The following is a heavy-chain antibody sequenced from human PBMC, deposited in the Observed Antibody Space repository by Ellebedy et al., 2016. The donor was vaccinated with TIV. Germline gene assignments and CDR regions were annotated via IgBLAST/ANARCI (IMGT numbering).Heavy chain of an antibody. CDR3: AKDQQATVVTTPFEY. CDR1: GFTFSSYG. D-gene: IGHD4-23*01. Sequence: GESLKISCAASGFTFSSYGMHWLRPAPGNVLEWVAVISYDGTNKYYIDSVKGRFTISRDSSKSTLYLQMNSLRAEDTAVYYCAKDQQATVVTTPFEYWGQGTLVTVSS. J-gene: IGHJ4*02. CDR2: ISYDGTNK. V-gene: IGHV3-30*18.